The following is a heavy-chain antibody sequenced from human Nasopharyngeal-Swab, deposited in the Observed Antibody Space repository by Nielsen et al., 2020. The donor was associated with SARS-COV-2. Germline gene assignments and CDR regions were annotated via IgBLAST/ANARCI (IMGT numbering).Heavy chain of an antibody. CDR1: GGSISSSSYY. CDR2: IYYSGST. Sequence: SETLSLTCTVSGGSISSSSYYWGWIRQPPGKGLEWTGSIYYSGSTYYNPSLKSRVTISVDTSKNQFSLKLSSVTAADTAVYYCGLSSSLGDYYYYYGMDVWGQGTTVTVSS. CDR3: GLSSSLGDYYYYYGMDV. J-gene: IGHJ6*02. D-gene: IGHD6-13*01. V-gene: IGHV4-39*01.